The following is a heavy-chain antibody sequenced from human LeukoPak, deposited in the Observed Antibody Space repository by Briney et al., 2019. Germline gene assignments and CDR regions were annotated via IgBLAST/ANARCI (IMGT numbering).Heavy chain of an antibody. Sequence: PGGSLRLSCAASGFTFSSYWMSWVRQAPGKGLEWVSYISSSGSTIYYADSVKGRFTISRDNAKNSLYLQMSSLRAEDTAVYYCARDLRFGWFGESDDYWGQGTLVTVSS. CDR3: ARDLRFGWFGESDDY. CDR2: ISSSGSTI. D-gene: IGHD3-10*01. CDR1: GFTFSSYW. J-gene: IGHJ4*02. V-gene: IGHV3-48*04.